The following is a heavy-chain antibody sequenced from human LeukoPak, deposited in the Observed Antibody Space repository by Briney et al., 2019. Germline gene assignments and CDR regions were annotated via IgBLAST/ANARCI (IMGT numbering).Heavy chain of an antibody. CDR1: GYTFTGYY. CDR3: ARGRPNYYGSGSSIDY. J-gene: IGHJ4*02. V-gene: IGHV1-8*02. D-gene: IGHD3-10*01. CDR2: MNPNSGNT. Sequence: ASVKVSCKASGYTFTGYYMHWVRQAPGQGLEWMGWMNPNSGNTGYAQKFQGRVTMTRNTSISTAYMELSSLRSEDTAVYYCARGRPNYYGSGSSIDYWGQGTLVTVSS.